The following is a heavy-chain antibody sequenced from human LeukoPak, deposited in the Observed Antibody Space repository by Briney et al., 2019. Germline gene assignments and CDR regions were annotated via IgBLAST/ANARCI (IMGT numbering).Heavy chain of an antibody. D-gene: IGHD2-15*01. J-gene: IGHJ4*02. CDR1: VYSFSGNY. V-gene: IGHV1-2*02. CDR3: GSDCSGGSWAIYY. CDR2: INPSSGGT. Sequence: ASVKVTCKASVYSFSGNYIHWVRQAPGQGLEWMGWINPSSGGTNYVQKFQGRVTMTIDTSITTAYMELNSLRSDDTAVYYCGSDCSGGSWAIYYWRQGTLVTASS.